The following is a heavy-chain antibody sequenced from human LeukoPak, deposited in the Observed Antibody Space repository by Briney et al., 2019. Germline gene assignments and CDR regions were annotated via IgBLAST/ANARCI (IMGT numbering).Heavy chain of an antibody. V-gene: IGHV4-31*03. CDR2: IYYSRST. CDR1: GGSINIHGYY. CDR3: ARDPGYCRSTTCYGGAFNI. D-gene: IGHD2-2*01. Sequence: SETLSLTCTVSGGSINIHGYYWRWIRQHPGKGLEWIGYIYYSRSTYYNPSLKSRVTISVDTSKNQFSLKLTSVTAADTAVYYCARDPGYCRSTTCYGGAFNIWGQGTMVTVSS. J-gene: IGHJ3*02.